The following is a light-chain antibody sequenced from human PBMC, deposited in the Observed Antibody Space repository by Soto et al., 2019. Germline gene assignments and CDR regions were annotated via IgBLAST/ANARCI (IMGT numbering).Light chain of an antibody. CDR1: QSISNY. CDR2: GIS. J-gene: IGKJ2*03. CDR3: QQSFSTPYS. Sequence: DIQMTQSPSSLSASVGDRVTITCRASQSISNYLNWYQHKPGKAPKLLIYGISNLQGGVPSRFSGSGSGSDFTLTISSLQPGDFATYYGQQSFSTPYSFGQGTKLEIK. V-gene: IGKV1-39*01.